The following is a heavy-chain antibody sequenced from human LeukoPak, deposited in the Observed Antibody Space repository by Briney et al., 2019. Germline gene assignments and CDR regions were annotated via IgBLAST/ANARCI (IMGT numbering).Heavy chain of an antibody. CDR1: GYSFASSW. CDR2: IYPGDSDT. Sequence: GESLKISCKGSGYSFASSWIGWVRQMPGKGLEWMGIIYPGDSDTRYSPSFQGQVTISADKSISTAYLQWSSLKASDTAMYYCATGARPGIAAAGTPYYYGMDVWGQGTTVTVSS. V-gene: IGHV5-51*01. CDR3: ATGARPGIAAAGTPYYYGMDV. D-gene: IGHD6-13*01. J-gene: IGHJ6*02.